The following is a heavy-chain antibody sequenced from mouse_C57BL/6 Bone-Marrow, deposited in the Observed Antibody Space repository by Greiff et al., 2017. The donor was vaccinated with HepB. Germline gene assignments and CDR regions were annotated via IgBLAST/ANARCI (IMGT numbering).Heavy chain of an antibody. CDR1: GYTFTNYW. CDR3: ARSEYHWYFDV. CDR2: IYPGGGYT. V-gene: IGHV1-63*01. Sequence: VQLQQSGAELVRPGTSVKMSCKASGYTFTNYWIGWAKQRPGHGLEWIGDIYPGGGYTNYNEKFKGKATLTADKSSSTAYMQFSSLTSEDSAIYYCARSEYHWYFDVWGTGTTVTVSS. J-gene: IGHJ1*03. D-gene: IGHD5-1*01.